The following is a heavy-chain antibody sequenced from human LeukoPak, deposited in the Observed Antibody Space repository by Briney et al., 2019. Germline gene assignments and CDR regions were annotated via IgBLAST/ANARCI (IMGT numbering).Heavy chain of an antibody. V-gene: IGHV3-30*03. CDR2: ISYDGSNK. CDR1: GFTFSSYA. D-gene: IGHD3-10*01. Sequence: GGSLRLSCAASGFTFSSYAMSWVRQAPGKGLEWVAVISYDGSNKYYADSVKGRFTISRDNSKNTLYLQMNSLRAEDTAVYYCARDFITMVRGVIFPGDYWGQGTLVTVSS. CDR3: ARDFITMVRGVIFPGDY. J-gene: IGHJ4*02.